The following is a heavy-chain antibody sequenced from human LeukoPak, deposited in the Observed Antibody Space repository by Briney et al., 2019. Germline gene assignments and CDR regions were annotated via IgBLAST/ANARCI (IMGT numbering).Heavy chain of an antibody. D-gene: IGHD3-22*01. Sequence: KFSETLSLTCAVYGGSFSGYYWSWIRQPPGKGLEWIGEINHSGSTNYNPSLKSRVTISVDTSKNQFSLKLSSVTAADTAVYYCARVRRSSGYPNWFDPWGQGTLVTVSS. CDR3: ARVRRSSGYPNWFDP. CDR1: GGSFSGYY. J-gene: IGHJ5*02. CDR2: INHSGST. V-gene: IGHV4-34*01.